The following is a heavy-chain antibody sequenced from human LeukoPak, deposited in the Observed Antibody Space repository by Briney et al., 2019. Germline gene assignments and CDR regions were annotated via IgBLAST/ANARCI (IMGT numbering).Heavy chain of an antibody. Sequence: PSETLSLTCAVYGGSFSGYYWSWIRQPPGKGLEWIGEINHSGSTNYNPSLKCRVTISVDTSKNQFSLKLSSVTAADTAVYYCARGWGSGYGYWGQGTLVTVSS. D-gene: IGHD7-27*01. CDR1: GGSFSGYY. CDR3: ARGWGSGYGY. CDR2: INHSGST. V-gene: IGHV4-34*01. J-gene: IGHJ4*02.